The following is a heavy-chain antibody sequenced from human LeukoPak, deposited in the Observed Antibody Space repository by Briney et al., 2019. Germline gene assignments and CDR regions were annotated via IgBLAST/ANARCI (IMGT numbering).Heavy chain of an antibody. V-gene: IGHV4-39*01. D-gene: IGHD3-10*01. Sequence: SETLSLTCTVSGGSISSSSYYWGWIRQPPGKGLEWIGSIYYSGSTYYNPSLKSRVTISVDTSKNQFSLKLSSVTAADTAVYYCARLPVVRAYFDYWGQGALVTVSS. CDR3: ARLPVVRAYFDY. J-gene: IGHJ4*02. CDR2: IYYSGST. CDR1: GGSISSSSYY.